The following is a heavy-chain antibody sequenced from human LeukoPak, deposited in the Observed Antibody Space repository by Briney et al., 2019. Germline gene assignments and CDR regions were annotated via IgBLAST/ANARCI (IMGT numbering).Heavy chain of an antibody. V-gene: IGHV4-38-2*02. D-gene: IGHD3-22*01. CDR2: IYHSGST. CDR1: GYSISSGYY. J-gene: IGHJ5*02. Sequence: SETLSLTCTVSGYSISSGYYWGWIRQPPGKGLEWIGSIYHSGSTYYNPSLKSRVTISVDTSKNQFSLKLSSVTAADTAVYYCATYRSDYYDRAGWFDPWGQGTLVTVSS. CDR3: ATYRSDYYDRAGWFDP.